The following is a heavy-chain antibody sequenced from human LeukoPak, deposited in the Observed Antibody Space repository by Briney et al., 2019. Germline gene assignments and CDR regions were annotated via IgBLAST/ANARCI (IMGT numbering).Heavy chain of an antibody. CDR3: ARVQVGATDNWFDP. Sequence: GASVTVSFTASGYTFTIYGISWVRQAPGQGLEWMGWISAYNGNTNYAQKLQGRVTMTTDTSTSTAYMELRSLRSDDTAVYYCARVQVGATDNWFDPWGQGTLVTVSS. CDR2: ISAYNGNT. V-gene: IGHV1-18*01. CDR1: GYTFTIYG. D-gene: IGHD1-26*01. J-gene: IGHJ5*02.